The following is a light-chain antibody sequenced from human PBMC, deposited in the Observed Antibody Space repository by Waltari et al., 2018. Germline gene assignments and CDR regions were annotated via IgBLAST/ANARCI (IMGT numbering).Light chain of an antibody. CDR2: RND. CDR3: AAWDDSLTVR. J-gene: IGLJ3*02. Sequence: QSVLTQPPSASGTPGQRVTISCSGSSSNIGSSFVCWYQHLPGTAPKLLIYRNDQRHSGAPGRYAGSRYGVVGSLAIRGLRSGDEADYYCAAWDDSLTVRFGGGTKLTVL. V-gene: IGLV1-47*01. CDR1: SSNIGSSF.